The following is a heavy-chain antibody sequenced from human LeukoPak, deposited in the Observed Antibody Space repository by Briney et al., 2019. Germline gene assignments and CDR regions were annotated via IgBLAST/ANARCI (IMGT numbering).Heavy chain of an antibody. Sequence: ASVKVSCKASGYTFTSYGISWVQQAPGQGLEWMGWISAYNGNTNYAQKLQGRVTMTTDTSTSTAYMELRSLRSDDTAVYYCARDLGLRQQPVPVDYWGQGTLVTVSS. CDR1: GYTFTSYG. V-gene: IGHV1-18*01. CDR2: ISAYNGNT. D-gene: IGHD6-13*01. J-gene: IGHJ4*02. CDR3: ARDLGLRQQPVPVDY.